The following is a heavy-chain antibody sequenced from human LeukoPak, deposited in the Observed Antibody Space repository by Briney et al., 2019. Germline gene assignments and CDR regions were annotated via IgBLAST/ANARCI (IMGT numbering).Heavy chain of an antibody. Sequence: GGSLRLSCAASGFTFSSYSMNWVRQAPGKGLEWVASISSSSSYIYYADSVKGRFTISRDNAKDSLYLQMNSLRAEDTAVYYRARDSDPQIQLFDYWGQGTLVTVSS. V-gene: IGHV3-21*01. D-gene: IGHD5-18*01. CDR3: ARDSDPQIQLFDY. CDR2: ISSSSSYI. J-gene: IGHJ4*02. CDR1: GFTFSSYS.